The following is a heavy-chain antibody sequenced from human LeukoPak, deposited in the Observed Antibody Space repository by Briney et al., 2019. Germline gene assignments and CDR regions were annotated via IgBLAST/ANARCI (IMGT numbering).Heavy chain of an antibody. V-gene: IGHV3-21*01. CDR2: ISGSSSYI. Sequence: GGSLRLSGAASGFTFSSYTMTWVRQAPGKGLEWVSFISGSSSYINYADAVKGRFTISRDNAKNSLYLQMNSLRADDTAVYYCARDRPYDYWGQGTLVTVSS. CDR3: ARDRPYDY. J-gene: IGHJ4*02. CDR1: GFTFSSYT.